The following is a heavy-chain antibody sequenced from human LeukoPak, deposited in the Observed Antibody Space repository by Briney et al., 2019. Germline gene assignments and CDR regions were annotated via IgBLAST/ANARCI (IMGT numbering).Heavy chain of an antibody. V-gene: IGHV3-48*04. CDR1: GFTFSSYS. CDR3: ARVIGSYGDSAY. D-gene: IGHD3-16*01. Sequence: PGRSLRLSCAASGFTFSSYSINWVRQAPGKGLEWVSYISSTSSARYYAHSGKGPFTNSRENAKNSLYLQMNRLRAEDTAVYYCARVIGSYGDSAYWGQGTLVTVSS. CDR2: ISSTSSAR. J-gene: IGHJ4*02.